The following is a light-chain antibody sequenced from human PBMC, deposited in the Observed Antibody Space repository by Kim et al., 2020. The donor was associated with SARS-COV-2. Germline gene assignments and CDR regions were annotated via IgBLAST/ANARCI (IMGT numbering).Light chain of an antibody. V-gene: IGLV3-1*01. CDR3: QSWDGDTVV. Sequence: SYELTQPPSVSVSPGQTASITCSGDKLGDKYASXYQQTPGLSPVLVIYQDTKRPSGIPERFSGSNSGNTATLSISGTQAMDEAVYYCQSWDGDTVVFGGG. CDR2: QDT. CDR1: KLGDKY. J-gene: IGLJ2*01.